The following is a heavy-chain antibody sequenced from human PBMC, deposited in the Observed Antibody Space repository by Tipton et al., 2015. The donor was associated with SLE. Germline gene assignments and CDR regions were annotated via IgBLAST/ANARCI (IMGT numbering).Heavy chain of an antibody. CDR1: GFFFSNFG. Sequence: SLRLSCAASGFFFSNFGMHWVRQIPGEGLEWVAVTSYDGGNKYYADSVKGRFTISRDNAKNTLYLQMNSLTTEDTAVYFCAKGGSSGWNYYFDYWGRGTLVTVSS. CDR2: TSYDGGNK. V-gene: IGHV3-30*18. CDR3: AKGGSSGWNYYFDY. D-gene: IGHD6-19*01. J-gene: IGHJ4*02.